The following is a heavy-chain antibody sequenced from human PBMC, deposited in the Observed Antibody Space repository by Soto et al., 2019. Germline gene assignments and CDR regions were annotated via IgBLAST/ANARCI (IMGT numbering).Heavy chain of an antibody. V-gene: IGHV4-39*01. D-gene: IGHD6-13*01. J-gene: IGHJ5*02. CDR2: IYYSGST. CDR3: ARGAAAGWGMGTNWFDP. Sequence: SETLSLTCTVSGGSISSSSYYWGWIRQPPGKGLEWIGSIYYSGSTYYNPSLKSRVTISVDTSKNQFSLKLSSVTAADTAVYYCARGAAAGWGMGTNWFDPWGQGTLVTVSS. CDR1: GGSISSSSYY.